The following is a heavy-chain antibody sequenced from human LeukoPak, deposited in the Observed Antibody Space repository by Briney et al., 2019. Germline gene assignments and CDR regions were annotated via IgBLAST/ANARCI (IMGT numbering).Heavy chain of an antibody. CDR3: ARAIRNSARMTLNAFDM. D-gene: IGHD4-23*01. V-gene: IGHV1-2*06. Sequence: ASVKVSCKASGYTFTGYYMHWVRQAPGQGFEWMGRISPSNGDTDYRQKFQGRVSITRDTSTSTTYMELSSLTSDDTAIYYCARAIRNSARMTLNAFDMWGQGTKLTVSS. CDR2: ISPSNGDT. CDR1: GYTFTGYY. J-gene: IGHJ3*02.